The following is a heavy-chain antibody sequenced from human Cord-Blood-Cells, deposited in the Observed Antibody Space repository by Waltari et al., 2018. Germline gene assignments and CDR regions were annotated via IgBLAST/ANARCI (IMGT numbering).Heavy chain of an antibody. Sequence: QVQLLVSGGGAVQAGRSLSLSCAASGFTFSTYARHWVRQAPGKGLEWVTVISYDGSNKYYADSVKGRFTISRDNSKSTLYLQMNSLRAEDTAVYYCARGENYYDSSGYYYWGQGTLVTVSS. CDR2: ISYDGSNK. J-gene: IGHJ4*02. D-gene: IGHD3-22*01. CDR1: GFTFSTYA. CDR3: ARGENYYDSSGYYY. V-gene: IGHV3-30*04.